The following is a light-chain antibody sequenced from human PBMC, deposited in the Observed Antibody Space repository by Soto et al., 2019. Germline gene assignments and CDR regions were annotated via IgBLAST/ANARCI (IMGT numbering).Light chain of an antibody. J-gene: IGLJ1*01. Sequence: QSALTQPASVSGSPGQSITISCTGTSSDVGGYNYVSWYQQHPGKAPKLMSYDVSNRPSGISNRFSGSKSGNTASLTISGLQAEDEADYYCSSYTGSSTYVFGTGTTVTVL. CDR3: SSYTGSSTYV. CDR2: DVS. CDR1: SSDVGGYNY. V-gene: IGLV2-14*01.